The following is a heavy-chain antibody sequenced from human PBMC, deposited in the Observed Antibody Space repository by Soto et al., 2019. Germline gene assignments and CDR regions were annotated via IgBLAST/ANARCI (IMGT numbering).Heavy chain of an antibody. V-gene: IGHV1-46*01. CDR3: ASGPRGALDY. CDR1: GYTFTYYY. J-gene: IGHJ4*02. CDR2: INPSGGYT. Sequence: GASVKVSCKASGYTFTYYYMHWVRQAPGQGLEWMGIINPSGGYTNYAQRFQDRVTMTRDTSTSTVYMELSSLRSDDTAVYYCASGPRGALDYWGQGTLVTVSS. D-gene: IGHD1-26*01.